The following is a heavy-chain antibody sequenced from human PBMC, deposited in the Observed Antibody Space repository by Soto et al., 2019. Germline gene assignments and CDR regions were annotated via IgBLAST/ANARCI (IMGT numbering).Heavy chain of an antibody. CDR1: GYTFFNYG. CDR2: ISAYNGNR. D-gene: IGHD6-19*01. J-gene: IGHJ4*02. Sequence: QVQLVQSGAEVKKPGASVKVSCKASGYTFFNYGISWVRQAPGQGLEWMGWISAYNGNRNYAGKFQGRATTTTETPTSTAYMELRSLRSDDTAVYYCARDGITLAGSFDYWGQGTLVTVSS. V-gene: IGHV1-18*01. CDR3: ARDGITLAGSFDY.